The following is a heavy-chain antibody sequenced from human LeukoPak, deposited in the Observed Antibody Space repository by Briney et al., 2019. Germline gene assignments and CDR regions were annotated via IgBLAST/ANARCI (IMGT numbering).Heavy chain of an antibody. Sequence: PSQTLSLTCAISGDSVSSISVAWSWIRQSPSRGLEWLGRTYYRSKWYNEYAVSVKGRININPDPSKNQFSLQLNSVTPEDTAVYYCALARSEYHYGMDVWGQGATVTVSS. CDR1: GDSVSSISVA. CDR2: TYYRSKWYN. V-gene: IGHV6-1*01. J-gene: IGHJ6*02. CDR3: ALARSEYHYGMDV.